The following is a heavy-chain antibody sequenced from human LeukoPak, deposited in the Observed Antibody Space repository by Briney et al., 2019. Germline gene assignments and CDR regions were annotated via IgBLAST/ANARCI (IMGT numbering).Heavy chain of an antibody. V-gene: IGHV3-23*01. CDR2: ISGSDSKT. D-gene: IGHD4/OR15-4a*01. Sequence: GGSLRLSCAASGFTFSNAWMTWVRQAPGKGLEWVSSISGSDSKTYYADSVKGRFTISRDNAKNTVYLQMNSLRAEDTAIYYCAKDAANYPFFFDYWGQGTPVTVSS. CDR3: AKDAANYPFFFDY. J-gene: IGHJ4*02. CDR1: GFTFSNAW.